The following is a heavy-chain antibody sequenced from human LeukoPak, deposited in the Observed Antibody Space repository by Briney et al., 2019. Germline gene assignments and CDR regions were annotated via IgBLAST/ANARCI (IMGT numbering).Heavy chain of an antibody. CDR1: GGSISSGDYY. J-gene: IGHJ3*02. CDR3: ARDERRSNAFDI. Sequence: SQTLSLTCTVSGGSISSGDYYWSWIRQPPGKGLEWIGYIYYSGSTYYNPSLKSRVTISVDTSKNQFSLKLSSVTAADTAVYYCARDERRSNAFDIWGQGTMVAVSS. V-gene: IGHV4-30-4*01. CDR2: IYYSGST. D-gene: IGHD5/OR15-5a*01.